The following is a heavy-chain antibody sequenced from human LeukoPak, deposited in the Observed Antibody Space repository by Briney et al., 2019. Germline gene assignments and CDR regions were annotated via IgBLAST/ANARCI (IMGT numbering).Heavy chain of an antibody. J-gene: IGHJ6*04. CDR1: GYSISSGYY. CDR3: ARSPGDMDV. Sequence: SETLSLTCAVSGYSISSGYYWGWIRQPPGKGLEWIGSIYHSGSTYYNPSLKSRVTISVDTSKNQFSLKLSSVTAADTAVYYCARSPGDMDVWGKGTTVTVSS. CDR2: IYHSGST. V-gene: IGHV4-38-2*01.